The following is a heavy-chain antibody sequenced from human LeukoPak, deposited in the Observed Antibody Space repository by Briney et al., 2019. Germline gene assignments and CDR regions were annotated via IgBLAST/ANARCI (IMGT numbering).Heavy chain of an antibody. CDR1: GFTFSSYW. J-gene: IGHJ6*02. CDR3: ARSSKAESTRYSSGWYSGPPYYYGMDV. Sequence: AGGSLRLSCAASGFTFSSYWMSWVRQAPGKGPEWVANIKQDGGEKYYVDSVKGRFTISRDKAKNSLYLQMNSLRAVDTAVYYCARSSKAESTRYSSGWYSGPPYYYGMDVWGQGTTVTVSS. D-gene: IGHD6-19*01. V-gene: IGHV3-7*05. CDR2: IKQDGGEK.